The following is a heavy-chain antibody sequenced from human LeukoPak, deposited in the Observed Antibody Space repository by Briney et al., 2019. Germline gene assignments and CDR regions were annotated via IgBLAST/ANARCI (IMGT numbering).Heavy chain of an antibody. CDR3: ARGDYGDYETSWFDP. V-gene: IGHV4-34*01. J-gene: IGHJ5*02. Sequence: PSETLSLTCAVYGGSFSGYYWSWIRQPPGKGLEWIGEINHSGSTNYNPSLKSRVTISVDTSKNQFSLKLSSVTAADTAVYYCARGDYGDYETSWFDPWDQGTLVTVSS. D-gene: IGHD4-17*01. CDR2: INHSGST. CDR1: GGSFSGYY.